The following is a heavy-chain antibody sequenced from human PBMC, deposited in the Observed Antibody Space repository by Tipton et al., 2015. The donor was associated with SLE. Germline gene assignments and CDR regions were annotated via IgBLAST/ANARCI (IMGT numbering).Heavy chain of an antibody. CDR3: ARFCSTTSCYKEGFDY. Sequence: LRLSCTVSGGSISSSSYYWGWIRQPPGKGLEWIGGIYYSGSTYYNPSLKSRVTISVDTSKNQFSLKLSSVAAADTAVYYCARFCSTTSCYKEGFDYWGQGTLVTVSS. J-gene: IGHJ4*02. D-gene: IGHD2-2*02. CDR2: IYYSGST. V-gene: IGHV4-39*01. CDR1: GGSISSSSYY.